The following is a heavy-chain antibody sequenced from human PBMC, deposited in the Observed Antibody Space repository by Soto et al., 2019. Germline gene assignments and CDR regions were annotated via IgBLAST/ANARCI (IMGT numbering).Heavy chain of an antibody. CDR2: ISSRSYT. CDR1: GFTFSSYA. CDR3: ARDGYGSGNSVDY. D-gene: IGHD3-10*01. J-gene: IGHJ4*02. Sequence: PGGSLRLSCAASGFTFSSYAMHWVRQAPGKGLEWVSSISSRSYTYYADSVKGRFTISRDNAKNSLYLQMNSLRAEDTAVYYCARDGYGSGNSVDYWGQGTLVTVSS. V-gene: IGHV3-21*01.